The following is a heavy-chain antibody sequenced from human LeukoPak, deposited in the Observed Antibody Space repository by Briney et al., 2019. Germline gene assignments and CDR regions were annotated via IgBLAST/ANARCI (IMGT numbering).Heavy chain of an antibody. V-gene: IGHV4-31*03. J-gene: IGHJ2*01. CDR2: IYYSGST. CDR3: ARGSAGGDWYFDL. Sequence: SQTLSLTCTVSGGSIRSGGYYWSWIRQHPGKGLEWIGYIYYSGSTYYNPSLKSRVTISVDTSKNQFSLKLSSVIAADTAVYYCARGSAGGDWYFDLWGRGALVTVSS. D-gene: IGHD6-19*01. CDR1: GGSIRSGGYY.